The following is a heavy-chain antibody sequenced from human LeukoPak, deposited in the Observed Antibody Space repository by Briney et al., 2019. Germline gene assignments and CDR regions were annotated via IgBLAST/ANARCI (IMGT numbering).Heavy chain of an antibody. J-gene: IGHJ4*02. Sequence: GGSLRLSCAASGFTFSSYGMHWVRQAPGKGLEWVAFIRYDGSNKYYADSVKGRFTISRDNSKNTLYLQMNSLRAEDTAVYYCARISGFGSGYSYFDYWGQGTLVTVSS. D-gene: IGHD3-22*01. V-gene: IGHV3-30*02. CDR1: GFTFSSYG. CDR2: IRYDGSNK. CDR3: ARISGFGSGYSYFDY.